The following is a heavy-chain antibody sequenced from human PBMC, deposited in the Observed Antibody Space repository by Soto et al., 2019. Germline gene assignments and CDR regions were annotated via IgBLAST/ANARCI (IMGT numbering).Heavy chain of an antibody. Sequence: SSVKVSCKASGGTFSSYAISWVRQAPGQGLEWMGGIIPIFGTANYAQTFQGGVTITADESTSTAYMELSSLRSEDTAVYYCASSWPYCSGGSGDSYNWLDPWGQGTLGTVS. V-gene: IGHV1-69*13. CDR3: ASSWPYCSGGSGDSYNWLDP. CDR2: IIPIFGTA. D-gene: IGHD2-15*01. CDR1: GGTFSSYA. J-gene: IGHJ5*02.